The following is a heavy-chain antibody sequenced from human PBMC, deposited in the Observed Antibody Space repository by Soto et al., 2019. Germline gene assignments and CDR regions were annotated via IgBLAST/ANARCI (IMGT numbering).Heavy chain of an antibody. J-gene: IGHJ4*02. CDR2: IVVGSGNT. D-gene: IGHD1-26*01. CDR3: AAAYSGSYSVEY. V-gene: IGHV1-58*01. CDR1: GYTFTSSA. Sequence: SVKVSCKASGYTFTSSAVQWVRQARGQRLEWIGWIVVGSGNTNYAQKFQERVTITRDMSTSTAYMELSSLRSEDTAVYYCAAAYSGSYSVEYWGQGTLVTVSS.